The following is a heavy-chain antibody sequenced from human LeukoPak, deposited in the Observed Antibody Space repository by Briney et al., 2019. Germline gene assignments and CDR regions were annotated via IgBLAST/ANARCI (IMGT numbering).Heavy chain of an antibody. CDR1: AFTFSGYA. V-gene: IGHV3-30*08. CDR2: ISSDGSNK. Sequence: QSGGSLRLSCPPAAFTFSGYAIHSVRQAPGKGLGWVAGISSDGSNKYYADSVKGQFTIFRDNSNNTLYLQMNRLRPEDTAVYYCARGAGTTVYYMDVWGKGTTVTVSS. D-gene: IGHD1-7*01. J-gene: IGHJ6*03. CDR3: ARGAGTTVYYMDV.